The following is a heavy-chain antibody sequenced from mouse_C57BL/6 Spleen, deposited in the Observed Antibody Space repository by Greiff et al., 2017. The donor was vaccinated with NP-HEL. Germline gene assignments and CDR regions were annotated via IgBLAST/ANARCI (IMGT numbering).Heavy chain of an antibody. D-gene: IGHD2-4*01. CDR2: IYPGSGST. Sequence: QVHVKQPGAELVKPGASVKMSCKASGYTFTSYWITWVKQRPGQGLEWIGDIYPGSGSTTYNEKFKSKATLTVDTSSTTAYMQLSSLTSEDSAVYYCARKGLRRGAYYAMDYWGQGTSVTVSS. V-gene: IGHV1-55*01. CDR1: GYTFTSYW. CDR3: ARKGLRRGAYYAMDY. J-gene: IGHJ4*01.